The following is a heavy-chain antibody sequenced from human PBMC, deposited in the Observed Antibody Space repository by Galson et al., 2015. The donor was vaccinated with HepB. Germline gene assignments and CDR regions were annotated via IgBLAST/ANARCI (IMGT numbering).Heavy chain of an antibody. J-gene: IGHJ6*02. CDR2: ISYDGSNK. V-gene: IGHV3-30*18. Sequence: SLRLSCAASGFTFSSYGMHWVRQAPGKGLEWVAVISYDGSNKYYADSVKGRFTISRDNSKNTLYLQMNSLRAEDTAVYYCAKDELRYSHGVYYGMDVWGQGTTVTVSS. CDR3: AKDELRYSHGVYYGMDV. D-gene: IGHD3-9*01. CDR1: GFTFSSYG.